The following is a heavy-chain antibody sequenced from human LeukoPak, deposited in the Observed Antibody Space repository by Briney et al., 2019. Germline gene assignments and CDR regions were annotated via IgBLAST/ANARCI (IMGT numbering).Heavy chain of an antibody. D-gene: IGHD3-16*02. CDR1: GFTFSSYS. CDR2: ISSSSSYI. J-gene: IGHJ3*02. V-gene: IGHV3-21*01. Sequence: GGSLRLSCAASGFTFSSYSMNWVRQAPGKGLEWVSSISSSSSYICYADSVKGRFTISRDNAKNSLYLQMNSLRAEDTAVYYCARTVGYLDAFDIWGQGTMVTVSS. CDR3: ARTVGYLDAFDI.